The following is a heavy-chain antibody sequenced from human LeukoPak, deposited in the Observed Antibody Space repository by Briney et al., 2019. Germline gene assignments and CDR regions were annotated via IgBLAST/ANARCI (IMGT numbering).Heavy chain of an antibody. CDR2: IWYDGSDK. CDR3: ARVGCTGGSCLAYNYYAMDV. CDR1: GFTFNTYG. D-gene: IGHD2-15*01. J-gene: IGHJ6*02. V-gene: IGHV3-33*01. Sequence: PGRSLRLSCAASGFTFNTYGMNWVRQAPGKGLEWVALIWYDGSDKYYAESVKGRFTISRDNSKNTMYLQVNSLRAEDTAVYYCARVGCTGGSCLAYNYYAMDVWGQGTTVTVSS.